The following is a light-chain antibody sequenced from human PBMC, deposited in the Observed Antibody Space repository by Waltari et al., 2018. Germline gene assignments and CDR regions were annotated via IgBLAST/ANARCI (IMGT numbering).Light chain of an antibody. CDR2: RNN. CDR3: SAWDSSLSAWV. Sequence: QAGLTQPPSVSKGLRQTATLTSTGNSNNVGNQGAAWLQQHQGPPPKLLSYRNNNRPSGISERLSASRSGNTASLTITGLQPEDEADYYCSAWDSSLSAWVFGGGTKLTVL. J-gene: IGLJ3*02. V-gene: IGLV10-54*01. CDR1: SNNVGNQG.